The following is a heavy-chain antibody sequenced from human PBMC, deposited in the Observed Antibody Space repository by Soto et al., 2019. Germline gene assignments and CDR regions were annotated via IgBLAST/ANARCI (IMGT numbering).Heavy chain of an antibody. CDR2: ISAYNGNT. Sequence: QFQLVQSGAEVKKPGASVKVSCKASGYTFTTYDISWVRQAPGQGLEWMGRISAYNGNTNYAQKLQGRDTMTTDTSTSTAYMELRSLRSDDTAVYYCARVGGYCSSTTCYRWFDPWGQGTLVTVSS. CDR1: GYTFTTYD. V-gene: IGHV1-18*04. CDR3: ARVGGYCSSTTCYRWFDP. J-gene: IGHJ5*02. D-gene: IGHD2-2*01.